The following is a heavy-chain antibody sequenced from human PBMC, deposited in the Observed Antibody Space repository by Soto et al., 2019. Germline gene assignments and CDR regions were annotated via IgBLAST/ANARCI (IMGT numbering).Heavy chain of an antibody. CDR1: RYSFTSYW. CDR3: ARGPGGCSITSCSPGYSYYYRMDV. V-gene: IGHV5-10-1*01. Sequence: GESLKISCKASRYSFTSYWISWMRQMPLKVLEWLGRIDPSDSYTNYSPSFQGHVTISADKSISTAYLQWSSLKASDTAMYYCARGPGGCSITSCSPGYSYYYRMDVWGQGTTVSVSS. CDR2: IDPSDSYT. J-gene: IGHJ6*02. D-gene: IGHD2-2*01.